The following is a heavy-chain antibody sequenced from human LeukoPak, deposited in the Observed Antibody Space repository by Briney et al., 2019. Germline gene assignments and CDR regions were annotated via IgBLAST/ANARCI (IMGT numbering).Heavy chain of an antibody. CDR1: GFTFSSYA. CDR2: ISSSSSYI. J-gene: IGHJ6*03. Sequence: NPGGSLRLSCAASGFTFSSYAMSWVRQAPGKGLEWVSSISSSSSYIYYADSVKGRFTISRDNAKNTLYLQMNSLRAEDTAVYYCARDYDRYYMDVWGKGTTVTVSS. D-gene: IGHD3-3*01. V-gene: IGHV3-21*01. CDR3: ARDYDRYYMDV.